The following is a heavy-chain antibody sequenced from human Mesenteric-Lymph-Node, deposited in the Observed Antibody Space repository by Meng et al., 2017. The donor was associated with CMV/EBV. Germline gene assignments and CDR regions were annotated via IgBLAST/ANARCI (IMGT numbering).Heavy chain of an antibody. V-gene: IGHV5-51*01. CDR2: IYPAHADT. D-gene: IGHD4-17*01. CDR1: CSRFTNCW. J-gene: IGHJ4*02. Sequence: CEGSCSRFTNCWIRRARQMPREGLEWMGLIYPAHADTKYNPSFQSQVTISVARSINTAYLQWSSLKASDTAMYYCARQGYGDYADFWGQGTLVTVSS. CDR3: ARQGYGDYADF.